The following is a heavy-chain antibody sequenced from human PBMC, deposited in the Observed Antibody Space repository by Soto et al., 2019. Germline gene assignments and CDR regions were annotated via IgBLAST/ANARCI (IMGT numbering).Heavy chain of an antibody. CDR2: IYDSGST. CDR1: GGSIGSSDYY. Sequence: QLQLQESGPGLVKPSETLSLTCTVSGGSIGSSDYYWGWIRQPPGKGLEWIGNIYDSGSTSYNPPIKSRVTISVDTSKNQVSLRVSSVTAADTAMYICVGGYPWVGCDYWGQGTLVTVSS. D-gene: IGHD2-15*01. V-gene: IGHV4-39*01. J-gene: IGHJ4*02. CDR3: VGGYPWVGCDY.